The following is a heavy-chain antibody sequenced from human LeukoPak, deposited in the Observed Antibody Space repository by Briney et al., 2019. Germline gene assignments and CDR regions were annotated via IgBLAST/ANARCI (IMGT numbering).Heavy chain of an antibody. V-gene: IGHV1-69*02. CDR1: GGTFSSYT. CDR2: IIPILGIA. D-gene: IGHD3-3*01. J-gene: IGHJ5*02. CDR3: ARIHDFWRNRFDP. Sequence: SVKVSCKASGGTFSSYTISWVRQAPGQGLEWMGRIIPILGIANYAQKFQGRVTITADRSTSTAYMELSSLRSEDTAVYYCARIHDFWRNRFDPWGQGTLVTVSS.